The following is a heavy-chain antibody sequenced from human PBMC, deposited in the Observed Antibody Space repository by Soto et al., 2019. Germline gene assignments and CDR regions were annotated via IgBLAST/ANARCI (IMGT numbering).Heavy chain of an antibody. D-gene: IGHD4-17*01. V-gene: IGHV3-23*01. CDR1: GFSFRDYG. Sequence: EVQLLEAGGGLVQPGGSLRLSCAASGFSFRDYGMSWVRQAPGKGLEWLSAIIGNGDTAYYADSVRGRFTISRDNSKNTLYLPLNDLGAEDTAIYYCAKDYDYGDSRPFDCWGQGTLVTVSS. J-gene: IGHJ4*02. CDR3: AKDYDYGDSRPFDC. CDR2: IIGNGDTA.